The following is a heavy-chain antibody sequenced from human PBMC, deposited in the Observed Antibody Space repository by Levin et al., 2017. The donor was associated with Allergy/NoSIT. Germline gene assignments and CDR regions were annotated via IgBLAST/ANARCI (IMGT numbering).Heavy chain of an antibody. Sequence: PSETLSLTCAASGFTVSSNYMSWVRQAPGKGLEWVSVIYSGGSTYYADSAKGRFIISRDNSKNTLYLQMNSLRAEDTAVYYCARGWDFDYWGQGTLVTVSS. D-gene: IGHD1-26*01. J-gene: IGHJ4*02. CDR2: IYSGGST. CDR1: GFTVSSNY. V-gene: IGHV3-66*01. CDR3: ARGWDFDY.